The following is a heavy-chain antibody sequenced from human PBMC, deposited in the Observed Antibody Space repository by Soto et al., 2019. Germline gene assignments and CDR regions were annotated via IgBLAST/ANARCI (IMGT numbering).Heavy chain of an antibody. CDR1: GASISTHH. CDR3: ARLSATVSGDY. D-gene: IGHD1-26*01. Sequence: SETLSLTCTVSGASISTHHWIWIRQPPGKGLEWIGFFHYYEGTHYNPSLKSRVTISVDTSKNQFFLNVTSVTAADTAVYYCARLSATVSGDYWGLGTLVTVSS. CDR2: FHYYEGT. J-gene: IGHJ4*02. V-gene: IGHV4-59*08.